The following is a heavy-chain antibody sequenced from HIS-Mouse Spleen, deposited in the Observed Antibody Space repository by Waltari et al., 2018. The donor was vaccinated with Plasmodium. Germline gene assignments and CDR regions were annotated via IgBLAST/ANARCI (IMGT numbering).Heavy chain of an antibody. CDR1: GYTFTGYY. Sequence: QVQLVQSGAEVKKPGASVKVSCKASGYTFTGYYMHWVRQAPGQGLEWMEGINPNRGGTNYAKKFQGRVTMTRDTSISTAYMELSRLRSDDTAVYYCARDISPITAGAFDIWGQGTMVTVSS. J-gene: IGHJ3*02. V-gene: IGHV1-2*02. CDR3: ARDISPITAGAFDI. CDR2: INPNRGGT. D-gene: IGHD5-12*01.